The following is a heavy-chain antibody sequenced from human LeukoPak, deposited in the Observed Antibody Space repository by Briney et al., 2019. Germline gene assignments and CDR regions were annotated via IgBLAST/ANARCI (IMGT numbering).Heavy chain of an antibody. CDR2: ISAYNGNT. CDR3: ARERKSSYDTLTGYYKSDAFDI. J-gene: IGHJ3*02. CDR1: AHSLSDLS. D-gene: IGHD3-9*01. Sequence: ASVKVSCKFSAHSLSDLSIQWVRQAPGKGLEWVGWISAYNGNTNYAQKLQGRVTVTTDTSTNTAYMELRSLRSDDTAVYYCARERKSSYDTLTGYYKSDAFDIWGQGTMVTVSS. V-gene: IGHV1-18*01.